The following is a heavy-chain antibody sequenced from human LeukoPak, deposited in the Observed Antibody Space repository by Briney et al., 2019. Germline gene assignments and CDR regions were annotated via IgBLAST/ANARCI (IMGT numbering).Heavy chain of an antibody. V-gene: IGHV4-30-4*01. D-gene: IGHD3-3*01. Sequence: SQTLSLTCTVSGGSISRGDYYWSWIRQPPGKGLEWIGYIYYSGSTYYNPSLKGRVTISVDTSKNQFSLKLSSVTAADTAVYYCARGSEGRFLEWLAGDIWGQGTMVTVSS. CDR1: GGSISRGDYY. J-gene: IGHJ3*02. CDR3: ARGSEGRFLEWLAGDI. CDR2: IYYSGST.